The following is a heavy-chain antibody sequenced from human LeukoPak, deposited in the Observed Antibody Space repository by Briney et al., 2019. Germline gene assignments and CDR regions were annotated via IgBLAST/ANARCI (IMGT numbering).Heavy chain of an antibody. Sequence: ASVNVSCKASGGTFSSYDLSWVRQAPGQGLEWMGGIIPIFGTVNYAQKFQGRVTITADESTSTAYMELSSLRSEDTAVYYCARYDYYHYGMDVWGKGTTVTVSS. V-gene: IGHV1-69*13. CDR1: GGTFSSYD. J-gene: IGHJ6*04. CDR3: ARYDYYHYGMDV. CDR2: IIPIFGTV.